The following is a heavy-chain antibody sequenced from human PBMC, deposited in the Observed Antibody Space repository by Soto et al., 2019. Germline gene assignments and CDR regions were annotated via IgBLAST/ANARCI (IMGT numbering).Heavy chain of an antibody. D-gene: IGHD2-2*01. V-gene: IGHV4-39*01. CDR2: IYSSEKT. J-gene: IGHJ6*02. CDR3: ARLKGYCVSTNCHGYYGMDV. CDR1: GGSVSRTRYS. Sequence: LQLKESGPGLVKPSETLSLTCTVSGGSVSRTRYSWVWVRQYPGKVLEWIGAIYSSEKTYYNPSLLGRFTISVDTSKNEFPLRLSSVTAADTAVDYCARLKGYCVSTNCHGYYGMDVWGQGTTVTVSS.